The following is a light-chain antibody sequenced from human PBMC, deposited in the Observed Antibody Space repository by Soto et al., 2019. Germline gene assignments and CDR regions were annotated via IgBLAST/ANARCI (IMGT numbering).Light chain of an antibody. Sequence: EIVLTQSPGTLSLSPGERATLSCRASQSVSSSYLAWSQQKPGQAPRLLIYGASSRATVIPDRFSGSGSGTDLTLTVIRREPEDFAVYYWQQYGSSPWTFGQGTKVEIK. J-gene: IGKJ1*01. CDR2: GAS. CDR3: QQYGSSPWT. V-gene: IGKV3-20*01. CDR1: QSVSSSY.